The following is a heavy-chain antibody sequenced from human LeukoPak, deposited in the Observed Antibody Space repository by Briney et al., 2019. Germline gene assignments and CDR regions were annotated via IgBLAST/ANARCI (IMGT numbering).Heavy chain of an antibody. J-gene: IGHJ4*02. D-gene: IGHD3-22*01. CDR1: RFTFSSFE. CDR2: ISGSGSTT. V-gene: IGHV3-48*03. Sequence: PGGSLRLSCAASRFTFSSFEMNWVRQAPGKGLEWVSYISGSGSTTHYADSVKGRFTISRDNAKKSLYLQMNSLRAEDTAMYYCARDLSHYYDGSDYYGYRGQGTLVTVSS. CDR3: ARDLSHYYDGSDYYGY.